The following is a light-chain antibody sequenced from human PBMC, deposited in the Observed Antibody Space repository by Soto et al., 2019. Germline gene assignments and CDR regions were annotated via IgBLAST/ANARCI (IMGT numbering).Light chain of an antibody. V-gene: IGLV2-8*01. CDR3: SSYAGSNFYV. CDR1: SSDVGGYNY. J-gene: IGLJ1*01. Sequence: QSALTQPPSASGSPGQSVTISCTGTSSDVGGYNYVSWYQQHPGKAPKLMIYDVSKRPSGVPDRFSGSKSGNTASLTVSGLQAEDEAGYYCSSYAGSNFYVFGTGTKLTVL. CDR2: DVS.